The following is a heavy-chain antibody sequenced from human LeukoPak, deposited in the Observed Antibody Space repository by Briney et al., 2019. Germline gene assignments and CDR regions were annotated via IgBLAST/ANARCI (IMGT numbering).Heavy chain of an antibody. CDR3: ARDRLDGNNWNDCDY. D-gene: IGHD1-1*01. Sequence: GGSLRLSCAASGFTFSNHAMHWVRQAPGKGLEWLAIISYDGSNKYYADSVKGRFTISRDNSKNTLYVQMNGLRVDDTAVYYCARDRLDGNNWNDCDYWGQGTLVTVSS. CDR2: ISYDGSNK. V-gene: IGHV3-30-3*01. J-gene: IGHJ4*02. CDR1: GFTFSNHA.